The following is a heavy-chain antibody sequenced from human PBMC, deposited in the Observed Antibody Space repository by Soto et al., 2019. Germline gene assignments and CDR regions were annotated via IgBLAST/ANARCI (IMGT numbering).Heavy chain of an antibody. CDR2: ISSSSSTL. Sequence: PGGSLRLSCAASGFTFSSYSMNWVRQAPGKGLEWVSYISSSSSTLYYADSVKGRFTISRDNAKTSLYLQLNSLRAEDTVFYYCAREYCSSTSCLNWFDPWGQGTLVTVSS. CDR3: AREYCSSTSCLNWFDP. V-gene: IGHV3-48*01. CDR1: GFTFSSYS. J-gene: IGHJ5*02. D-gene: IGHD2-2*01.